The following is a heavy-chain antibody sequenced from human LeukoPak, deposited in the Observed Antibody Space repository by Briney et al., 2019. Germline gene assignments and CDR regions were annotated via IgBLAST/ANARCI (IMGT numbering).Heavy chain of an antibody. CDR2: LFYSGST. J-gene: IGHJ3*02. D-gene: IGHD2-2*01. CDR1: GGSISSSLDF. Sequence: KPSETLSLTCTVSGGSISSSLDFWGWIRQPPGKGLEWIGTLFYSGSTKYNPSLSSRVNIYAVTSKSQFSLKMTSVTAADTAVYYCARRAYPVPYAFEIWGQGTMVTVS. V-gene: IGHV4-39*01. CDR3: ARRAYPVPYAFEI.